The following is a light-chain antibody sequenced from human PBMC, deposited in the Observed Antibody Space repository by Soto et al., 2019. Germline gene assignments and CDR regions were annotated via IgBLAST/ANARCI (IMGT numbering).Light chain of an antibody. CDR2: EVT. CDR3: SSYTTSTTVV. Sequence: QSALTQPASVSGSPGQSITISCTGTSSDVGDSKYVSWYQQHPADAPKLLIYEVTNRPSGISNRFSGSKSGNTASLTISGLQAEDEADYYCSSYTTSTTVVFGGGTKVTVL. CDR1: SSDVGDSKY. V-gene: IGLV2-14*01. J-gene: IGLJ3*02.